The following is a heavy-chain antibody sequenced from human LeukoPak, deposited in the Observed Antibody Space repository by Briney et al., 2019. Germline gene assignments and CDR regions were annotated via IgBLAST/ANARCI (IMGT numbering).Heavy chain of an antibody. V-gene: IGHV3-23*01. CDR1: GFTFNIYA. CDR2: ISSSGGTT. CDR3: ARDPESNWGWDLDY. J-gene: IGHJ4*02. Sequence: PGGSLRLSCAASGFTFNIYAMSWVRQIPGKGLEWVSTISSSGGTTYSADSVKGRLSISRDNSKNTLYLQVNSLRVEDTAVYYCARDPESNWGWDLDYWGQGTLVTVSS. D-gene: IGHD7-27*01.